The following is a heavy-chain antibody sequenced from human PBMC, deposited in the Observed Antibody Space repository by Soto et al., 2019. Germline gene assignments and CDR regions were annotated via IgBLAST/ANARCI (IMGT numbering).Heavy chain of an antibody. CDR2: IHHSGST. CDR3: ASAPVTTRLDY. V-gene: IGHV4-59*01. J-gene: IGHJ4*02. D-gene: IGHD4-17*01. CDR1: GGSISSYY. Sequence: PSETLPLTCTVSGGSISSYYWSWIRQPPGKGLEWIGYIHHSGSTNYNPSLRSRVTISVDTSKSQFSLKLSSVTAADTAVYFCASAPVTTRLDYWGQGTLVTVSS.